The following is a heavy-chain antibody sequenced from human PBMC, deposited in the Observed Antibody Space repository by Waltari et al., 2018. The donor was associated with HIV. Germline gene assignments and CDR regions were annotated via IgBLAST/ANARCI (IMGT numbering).Heavy chain of an antibody. V-gene: IGHV3-53*01. D-gene: IGHD1-26*01. Sequence: GLEWVSVIYCGGNRYYAYSVKGRSTISRDNSNYTVSLHMNSLRAEDTAVSYCASDPRSSGYYGVDVWGQGTVVTVSS. CDR3: ASDPRSSGYYGVDV. J-gene: IGHJ6*02. CDR2: IYCGGNR.